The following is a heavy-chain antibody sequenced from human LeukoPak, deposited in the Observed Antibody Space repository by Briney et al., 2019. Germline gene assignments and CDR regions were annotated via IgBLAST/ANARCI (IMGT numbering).Heavy chain of an antibody. D-gene: IGHD1-14*01. CDR1: GFTVSNYY. V-gene: IGHV3-66*01. Sequence: PVGSLRLSCAASGFTVSNYYMSWVRQAPGKGLEWVSVLYTAGSTKYADSVKGRFTISRDNSKNTMYLQMSSLRAEDTAVYYCARGGPGTTLDCWGRGTLVTVSS. J-gene: IGHJ4*02. CDR3: ARGGPGTTLDC. CDR2: LYTAGST.